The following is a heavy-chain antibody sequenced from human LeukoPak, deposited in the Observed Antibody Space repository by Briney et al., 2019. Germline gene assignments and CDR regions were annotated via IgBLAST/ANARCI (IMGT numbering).Heavy chain of an antibody. CDR1: GYSISSGYY. Sequence: SETLSLTCTVSGYSISSGYYWGWIRQPPGKGLEWIGSIYHSGSTYYNPSLKSRVTISVDTSKNQFSLKLSSVTAADTAVYYCARNNWGFNRAPEQFDYWGQGTLVTVSS. V-gene: IGHV4-38-2*02. CDR3: ARNNWGFNRAPEQFDY. J-gene: IGHJ4*02. CDR2: IYHSGST. D-gene: IGHD7-27*01.